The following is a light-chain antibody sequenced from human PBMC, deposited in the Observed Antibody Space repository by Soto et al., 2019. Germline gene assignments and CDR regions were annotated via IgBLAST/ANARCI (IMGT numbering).Light chain of an antibody. J-gene: IGKJ1*01. CDR2: GAS. Sequence: DIQMTQSPSPLSASVGDRVTITCRASQTISTYLNWYQQKPGKAPKLLIYGASSLQSGVPSRFSGSGSGTDFTLTISSLQSEDVATYYCQKYNSALQTFGQGTKVDIK. V-gene: IGKV1-39*01. CDR1: QTISTY. CDR3: QKYNSALQT.